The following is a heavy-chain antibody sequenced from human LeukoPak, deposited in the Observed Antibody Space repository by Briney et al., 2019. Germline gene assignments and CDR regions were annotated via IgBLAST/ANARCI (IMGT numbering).Heavy chain of an antibody. V-gene: IGHV1-2*02. Sequence: ASVKVSCKASGYTFTGYYIHWVRQAPGQGLEWMGWINPNSGGTNYAQKFQGRVTMTRDTSISTAYLELSRLRSDDTAVYYCASQCNWNDEEDWFDPWGQGTLVTVSS. CDR1: GYTFTGYY. J-gene: IGHJ5*02. CDR2: INPNSGGT. D-gene: IGHD1-1*01. CDR3: ASQCNWNDEEDWFDP.